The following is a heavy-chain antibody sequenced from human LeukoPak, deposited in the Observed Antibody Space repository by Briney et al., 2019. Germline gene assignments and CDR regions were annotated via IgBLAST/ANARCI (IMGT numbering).Heavy chain of an antibody. D-gene: IGHD3-10*01. CDR3: AKTLSGYGPGSYWAFYFDY. Sequence: GGSLRLSCAASGFTFSSYAMSWVRQAPGKGLEWVSAISGSGGSTYYADSVKGRFTISRDNSKNTLYLQMNSLRAEDTAVYYCAKTLSGYGPGSYWAFYFDYWGQGTLVTVSS. CDR2: ISGSGGST. CDR1: GFTFSSYA. J-gene: IGHJ4*02. V-gene: IGHV3-23*01.